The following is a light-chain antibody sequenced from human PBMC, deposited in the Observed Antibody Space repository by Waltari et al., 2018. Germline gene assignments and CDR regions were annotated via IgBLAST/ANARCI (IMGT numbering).Light chain of an antibody. CDR1: SRYVGGYAY. CDR3: ASYVVGGARV. Sequence: QSVLSQPAPLSGSPGQSIPIPCRGTSRYVGGYAYFSWYLQHPGQVPRLILYDVNNRPSGISSRFSGSKFGNLASLTISDLQPDDEADYYCASYVVGGARVFGGGTKLTVL. J-gene: IGLJ3*02. V-gene: IGLV2-14*03. CDR2: DVN.